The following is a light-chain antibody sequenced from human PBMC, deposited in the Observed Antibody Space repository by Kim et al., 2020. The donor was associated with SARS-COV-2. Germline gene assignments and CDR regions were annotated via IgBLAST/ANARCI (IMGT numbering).Light chain of an antibody. J-gene: IGKJ1*01. CDR3: QQRSNWPRT. V-gene: IGKV3-11*01. CDR1: QSVSSY. Sequence: EIVLTQSPATLSLSPGERATLSCRASQSVSSYLAWYQQRPGRAPRLLIYDASNRATGIPARFSGSGSGTPFTLTISSLEPEDFAVYYCQQRSNWPRTFGQGTKVEIK. CDR2: DAS.